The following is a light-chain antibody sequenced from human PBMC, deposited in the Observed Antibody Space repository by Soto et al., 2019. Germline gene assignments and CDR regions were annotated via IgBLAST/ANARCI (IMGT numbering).Light chain of an antibody. CDR3: SSFAGSGNWV. CDR2: EAT. V-gene: IGLV2-23*01. CDR1: SSDVGSYNI. Sequence: QSVLTQPASVSESPGRSITISCTGTSSDVGSYNIVSWYQQNPGKAPKLIIYEATKRPSGVSDRFSGSKSGNTASLTISGLQTEDEADYYCSSFAGSGNWVFGGGTKLTVL. J-gene: IGLJ3*02.